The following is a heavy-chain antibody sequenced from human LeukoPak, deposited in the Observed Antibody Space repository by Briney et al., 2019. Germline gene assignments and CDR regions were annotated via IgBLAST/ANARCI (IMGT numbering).Heavy chain of an antibody. CDR2: ISSSSSYI. V-gene: IGHV3-21*01. CDR1: GFTLSNYW. J-gene: IGHJ4*02. CDR3: ASGVRGSIDY. Sequence: PGGSLRLSCAASGFTLSNYWMIWVRQAPGKGLEWVSSISSSSSYIYYADSVKGRFTISRDNAKNSLYLQMNSLRAEDTAVYYCASGVRGSIDYWGQGTLVTVSS. D-gene: IGHD3-10*01.